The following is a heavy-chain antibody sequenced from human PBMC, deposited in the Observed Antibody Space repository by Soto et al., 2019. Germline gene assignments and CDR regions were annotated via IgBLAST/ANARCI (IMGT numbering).Heavy chain of an antibody. D-gene: IGHD6-19*01. CDR1: GGSISSGDYY. CDR2: IDYSGGT. Sequence: QVQLQESGPGLVKPSQTLSLTCTVSGGSISSGDYYWSWIRQPPGKGLEWIGYIDYSGGTYYNPALKSRIPISVDTSKNQFSLELSSVTAADTAVYYCARTSFGYRSGGIEYWGQGTLVTVSS. V-gene: IGHV4-30-4*01. CDR3: ARTSFGYRSGGIEY. J-gene: IGHJ4*02.